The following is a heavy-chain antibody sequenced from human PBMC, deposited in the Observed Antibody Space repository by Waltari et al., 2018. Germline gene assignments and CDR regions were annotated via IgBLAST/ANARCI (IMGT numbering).Heavy chain of an antibody. D-gene: IGHD3-16*01. CDR3: ASHDGGSDY. V-gene: IGHV4-59*12. CDR2: IYNSEKSNSKSAFT. CDR1: GGSISSYY. Sequence: QVHLHESGPGLVKPSETLSLTCTVSGGSISSYYWSWIRQPPGKAPEWIGYIYNSEKSNSKSAFTNYNPSLNGRVSISVDTSKNQFFLNVISVTAADTAVYYCASHDGGSDYWGQGTRVTVSS. J-gene: IGHJ4*02.